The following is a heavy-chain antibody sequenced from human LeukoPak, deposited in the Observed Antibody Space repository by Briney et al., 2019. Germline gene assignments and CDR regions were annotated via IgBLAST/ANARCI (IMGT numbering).Heavy chain of an antibody. J-gene: IGHJ4*02. CDR3: ARDTWTTVVPSFDY. D-gene: IGHD4-23*01. CDR1: GFTFSSYG. V-gene: IGHV3-30*03. CDR2: ISYDGSNK. Sequence: PGRSLRLSCVASGFTFSSYGMHWVRQAPGKGLEWVAVISYDGSNKYYADSVKGRFTISRDNSKNTLYLQMNSLRAEDTAVYYCARDTWTTVVPSFDYWGQGTLVTVSS.